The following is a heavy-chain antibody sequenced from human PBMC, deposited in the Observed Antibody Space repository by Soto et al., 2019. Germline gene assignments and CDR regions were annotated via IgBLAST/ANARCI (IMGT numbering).Heavy chain of an antibody. J-gene: IGHJ6*02. Sequence: PSETLSLTCTVSGGSISSSSYYWGWIRQPPGKGLEWIGSIYYSGSTYYNPSLKSRVTISVDTSKNQFSLKLSSVTAADTAVYYCATGTLADWKLDYYGMDVWGQGTTVTVSS. CDR1: GGSISSSSYY. D-gene: IGHD1-1*01. V-gene: IGHV4-39*01. CDR2: IYYSGST. CDR3: ATGTLADWKLDYYGMDV.